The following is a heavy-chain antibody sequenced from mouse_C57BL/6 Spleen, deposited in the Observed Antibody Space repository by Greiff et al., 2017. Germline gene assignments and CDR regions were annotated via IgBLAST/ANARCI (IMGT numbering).Heavy chain of an antibody. J-gene: IGHJ1*03. CDR2: IYWDDDK. Sequence: QVTLKESGPGILQSSQTLSLTCSFSGFSLSTSGMGVSWIRQPSGKGLEWLAHIYWDDDKRYNPSLKSRLTISKDTSRNQVFLKITSVDTADTATYYCARKDYYGSHSYWYFDVWGTGTTVTVSS. D-gene: IGHD1-1*01. CDR3: ARKDYYGSHSYWYFDV. V-gene: IGHV8-12*01. CDR1: GFSLSTSGMG.